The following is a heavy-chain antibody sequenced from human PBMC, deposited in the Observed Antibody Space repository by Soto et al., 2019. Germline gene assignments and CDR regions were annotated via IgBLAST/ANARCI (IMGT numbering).Heavy chain of an antibody. CDR2: TYYRSKWYN. V-gene: IGHV6-1*01. CDR1: GDSVSSNSAA. D-gene: IGHD6-6*01. J-gene: IGHJ3*02. Sequence: QSQTLSLTCAISGDSVSSNSAAWNWIRQSPSRGLEWLGRTYYRSKWYNDYAVSVKSRITINPDTSKNQFSLQLNSVTPEDTAVYYCARDASSIAARRLTHAFDIWGQGTMVTVSS. CDR3: ARDASSIAARRLTHAFDI.